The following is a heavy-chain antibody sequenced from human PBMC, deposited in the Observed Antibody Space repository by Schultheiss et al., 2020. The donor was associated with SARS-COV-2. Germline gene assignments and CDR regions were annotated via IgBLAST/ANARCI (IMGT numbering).Heavy chain of an antibody. CDR3: ARGRACSSTSCLIDY. D-gene: IGHD2-2*01. CDR1: GGSISSYY. J-gene: IGHJ4*02. CDR2: IYYSGST. V-gene: IGHV4-59*12. Sequence: SETLSLTCTVSGGSISSYYWSWIRQPPGKGLEWIGYIYYSGSTYYNPSLKSRVTISVDRSKNQFSLKLSSVTAADTAVYYCARGRACSSTSCLIDYWGQGTLVTVSS.